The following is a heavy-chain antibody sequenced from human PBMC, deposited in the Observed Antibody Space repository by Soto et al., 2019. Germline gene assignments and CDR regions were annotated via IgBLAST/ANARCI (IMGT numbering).Heavy chain of an antibody. V-gene: IGHV2-5*02. Sequence: QITLNESGPTVVRPTETLTLTCRFSGFSLTTSGVGVGWIRQSPGKAPEWLALIYWDDDKRYSASLKRRLTITKDTSKNQVVLTASDLDPTDTATYYCAHRVLRTVFGLVTTTAIYFDFWGQGTPVAVSS. J-gene: IGHJ4*02. D-gene: IGHD3-3*01. CDR3: AHRVLRTVFGLVTTTAIYFDF. CDR1: GFSLTTSGVG. CDR2: IYWDDDK.